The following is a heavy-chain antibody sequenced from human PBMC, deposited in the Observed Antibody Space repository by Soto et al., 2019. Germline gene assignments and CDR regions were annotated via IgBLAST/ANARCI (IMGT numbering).Heavy chain of an antibody. V-gene: IGHV3-23*01. CDR1: GFTFNIFA. CDR3: AKDRVNHNSVWDPFDI. J-gene: IGHJ3*02. Sequence: AGSLKLSSAASGFTFNIFAMSLVRQAPGKGLEWVSGMGGSNDDTYYADYVKGRFTISRDNSKNTLFLQMNSLRAEDTAVYYCAKDRVNHNSVWDPFDIWGQGTMVTVSS. D-gene: IGHD1-20*01. CDR2: MGGSNDDT.